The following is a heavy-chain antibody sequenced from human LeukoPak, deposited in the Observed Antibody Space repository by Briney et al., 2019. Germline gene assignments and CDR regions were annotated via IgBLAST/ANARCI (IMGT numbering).Heavy chain of an antibody. CDR3: ARDRQGGYSGSYYGGY. J-gene: IGHJ4*02. D-gene: IGHD1-26*01. Sequence: ASVKVSCKASGYTFTSYGISWVRQAPGQGLEWMGWISAYNGNTSYAQKFQGRVTMTRDTSTSTVYMELSSLRSEDTAVYYCARDRQGGYSGSYYGGYWGQGTLVTVSS. CDR1: GYTFTSYG. CDR2: ISAYNGNT. V-gene: IGHV1-18*01.